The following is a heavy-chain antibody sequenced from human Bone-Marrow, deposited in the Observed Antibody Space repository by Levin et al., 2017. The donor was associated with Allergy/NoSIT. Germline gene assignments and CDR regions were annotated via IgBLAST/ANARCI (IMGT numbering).Heavy chain of an antibody. Sequence: GESLKISCSATGFDFSLYGMHWVRQAPGKGLEWLTLITSDGDNTYFLDSVKGRFTISRDNSRNTLYLDMNTLTEKDTAVYYCAKDARGRAFFGDLDFWGQGRTVSVSS. D-gene: IGHD3-16*01. J-gene: IGHJ3*01. CDR1: GFDFSLYG. CDR3: AKDARGRAFFGDLDF. V-gene: IGHV3-30*18. CDR2: ITSDGDNT.